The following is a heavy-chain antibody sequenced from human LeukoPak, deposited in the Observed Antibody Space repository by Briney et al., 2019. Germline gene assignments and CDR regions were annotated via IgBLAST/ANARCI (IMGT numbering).Heavy chain of an antibody. CDR3: ARAGGLEMSTIYPHYYYYYMDV. CDR1: GGSISSYY. D-gene: IGHD5-24*01. CDR2: VYYSGST. V-gene: IGHV4-59*01. Sequence: PSETLSLTCTVSGGSISSYYWSWIRQPPGKGLEWIGYVYYSGSTYSNPSLKSRVTMSVDTSKNKFSLRLRSVPAADTAVYYCARAGGLEMSTIYPHYYYYYMDVWGKGTTVTVSS. J-gene: IGHJ6*03.